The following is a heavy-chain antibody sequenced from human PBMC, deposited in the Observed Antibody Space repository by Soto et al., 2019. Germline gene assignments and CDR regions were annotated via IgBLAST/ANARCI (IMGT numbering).Heavy chain of an antibody. CDR2: ISHSGIT. J-gene: IGHJ5*02. Sequence: SETLSLTCAVSGGAITSANWWTWVRQPPGGGLEWIGEISHSGITNYKASLKSRVTMSVDKTKNDVSLKLTSVTAADTAVYYCARVLRGWFDPWGQGTPVTVSS. CDR3: ARVLRGWFDP. CDR1: GGAITSANW. V-gene: IGHV4-4*02.